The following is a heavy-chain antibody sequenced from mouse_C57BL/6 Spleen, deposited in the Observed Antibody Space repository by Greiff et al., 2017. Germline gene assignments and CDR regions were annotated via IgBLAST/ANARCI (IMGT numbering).Heavy chain of an antibody. CDR3: ARWGLPSYYKAMDY. Sequence: QVQLQQPGAELVKPGASVKLSCTASGYTFTSYCMHWVKQRPGRGLEWIGRIDPKSGGTTYNAKFKSKATLTVDKPSSTAYMQLSSLTSADSAVYYCARWGLPSYYKAMDYWGQGTSVTVSS. D-gene: IGHD2-2*01. CDR1: GYTFTSYC. J-gene: IGHJ4*01. CDR2: IDPKSGGT. V-gene: IGHV1-72*01.